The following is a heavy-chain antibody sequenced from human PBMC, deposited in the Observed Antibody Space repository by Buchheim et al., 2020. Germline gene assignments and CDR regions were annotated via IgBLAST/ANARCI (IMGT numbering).Heavy chain of an antibody. Sequence: QVQLVESGGGVVQPGRSLRLSCAASGFTFSSYGMHWVRQAPGKGLEWVAVISYDGSNKYYADSVKGRFTISRDNSKNTLYLQMNSLRAEDTAVYYCAKDLSPIAARGDYYYGMDVWGQGTT. D-gene: IGHD6-6*01. J-gene: IGHJ6*02. CDR3: AKDLSPIAARGDYYYGMDV. CDR2: ISYDGSNK. V-gene: IGHV3-30*18. CDR1: GFTFSSYG.